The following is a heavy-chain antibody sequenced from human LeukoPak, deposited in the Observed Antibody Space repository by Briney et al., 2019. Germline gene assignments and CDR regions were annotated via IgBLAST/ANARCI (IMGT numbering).Heavy chain of an antibody. CDR1: GFTFSSYE. CDR2: INHSGST. D-gene: IGHD2-15*01. J-gene: IGHJ4*02. Sequence: GSLRLSCAASGFTFSSYEMNWVRQAPGKGLEWIGEINHSGSTNYNPSLKSRVSISVDTSKNQFSLKLSSVTAADTAVYYCARGLGSWIVVVVAATRGTYFDYWGQGTLVTVSS. V-gene: IGHV4-34*01. CDR3: ARGLGSWIVVVVAATRGTYFDY.